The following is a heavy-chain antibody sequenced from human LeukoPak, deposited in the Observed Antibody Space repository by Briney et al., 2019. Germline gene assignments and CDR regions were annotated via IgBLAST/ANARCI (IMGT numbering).Heavy chain of an antibody. CDR1: GFTFSSYG. J-gene: IGHJ4*02. D-gene: IGHD1-26*01. CDR2: ISYDGSNK. Sequence: PGRSLRLSRAASGFTFSSYGMHWVRQAPGKGLEWVAVISYDGSNKYCADSVKGRFTISRDNSKNTLYLQMNSLRAEDTAVYYCAKVRSSGSYRGSFDYWGQGTLVTVSS. CDR3: AKVRSSGSYRGSFDY. V-gene: IGHV3-30*18.